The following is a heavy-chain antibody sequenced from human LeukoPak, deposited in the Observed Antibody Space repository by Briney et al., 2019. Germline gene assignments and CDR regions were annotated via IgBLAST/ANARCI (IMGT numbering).Heavy chain of an antibody. CDR1: GFTFSSYG. CDR3: AKDYARSVLEDYYDSSGYPD. CDR2: IRYDGSNK. Sequence: GGSLRLFCAASGFTFSSYGMHWVRQAPGKGLEWVAFIRYDGSNKYYADSVKGRFTISRDNSKNTLYLQMNSLRAEDTAVYYCAKDYARSVLEDYYDSSGYPDWGQGTLVTGSS. V-gene: IGHV3-30*02. J-gene: IGHJ4*02. D-gene: IGHD3-22*01.